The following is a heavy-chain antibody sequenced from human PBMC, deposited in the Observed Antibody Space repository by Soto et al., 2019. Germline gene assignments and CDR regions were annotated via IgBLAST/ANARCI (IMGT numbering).Heavy chain of an antibody. CDR1: GFSITRDYY. D-gene: IGHD1-7*01. CDR3: ARLFNWNYKGPINF. V-gene: IGHV4-38-2*02. J-gene: IGHJ4*02. Sequence: SETLSLTCTVSGFSITRDYYWGWIRQPPGKGLEYIVSMYHSGSTYYNPSLKSRLSISVDTSKNQFSLRLRSMTAADTAVYYCARLFNWNYKGPINFWGQGILVTVSS. CDR2: MYHSGST.